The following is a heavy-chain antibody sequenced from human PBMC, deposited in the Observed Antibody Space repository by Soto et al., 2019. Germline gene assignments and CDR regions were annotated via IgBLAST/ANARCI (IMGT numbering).Heavy chain of an antibody. V-gene: IGHV4-61*01. CDR2: SYYSGST. CDR1: GGSVSSGSYY. Sequence: SETLSLTCTVSGGSVSSGSYYWSWIRQPPGKGLELIGYSYYSGSTNYNPSLTSRVTLSVETSKNQFSLNLSSVTAADTAVHYCERTRYHHLRRADXWSQGTCVTVS. D-gene: IGHD1-20*01. CDR3: ERTRYHHLRRADX. J-gene: IGHJ4*02.